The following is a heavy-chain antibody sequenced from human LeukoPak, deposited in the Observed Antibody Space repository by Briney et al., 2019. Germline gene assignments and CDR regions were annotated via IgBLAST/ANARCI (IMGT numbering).Heavy chain of an antibody. CDR3: ARVAYGNYYFDY. J-gene: IGHJ4*02. Sequence: SETLSLTCTVSGGSISSYYWSWIRQPPGKGLEWTGYIYYSGSTNYNPSLKSRVTISVDTSKNQFSLKLSSVTAADTAVYYCARVAYGNYYFDYWGQGTLVTVSS. V-gene: IGHV4-59*01. D-gene: IGHD1-7*01. CDR2: IYYSGST. CDR1: GGSISSYY.